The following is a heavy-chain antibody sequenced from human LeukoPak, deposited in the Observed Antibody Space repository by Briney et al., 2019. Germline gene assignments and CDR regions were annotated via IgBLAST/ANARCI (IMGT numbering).Heavy chain of an antibody. D-gene: IGHD4-17*01. Sequence: SETLSLTCTVSGGSISSYYWRWLRQPPGKGLEWIGYIYYSGSTNYNPSLKSRVTISVDTSKNQFSLKLSSVTAADTAVYYCARLVSTTAYYFDYWGQGTLVTVSS. CDR2: IYYSGST. J-gene: IGHJ4*02. CDR1: GGSISSYY. CDR3: ARLVSTTAYYFDY. V-gene: IGHV4-59*01.